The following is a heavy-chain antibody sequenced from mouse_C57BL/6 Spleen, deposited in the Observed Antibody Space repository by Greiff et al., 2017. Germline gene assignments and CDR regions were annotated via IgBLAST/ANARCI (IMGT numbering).Heavy chain of an antibody. Sequence: EVKLVESGGGLVKPGGSLKLSCAASGFTFSDYGMHWVRQAPEKGLEWVAYISSGSSTNYYADTVKGRFTISRDNAKNTLFLQMTSLRSEDTAMYYCARRKDFDYWGQGTTLTVSS. J-gene: IGHJ2*01. V-gene: IGHV5-17*01. CDR3: ARRKDFDY. CDR1: GFTFSDYG. CDR2: ISSGSSTN.